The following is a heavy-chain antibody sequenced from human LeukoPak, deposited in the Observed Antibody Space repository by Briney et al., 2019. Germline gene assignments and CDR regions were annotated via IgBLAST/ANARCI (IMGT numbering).Heavy chain of an antibody. CDR3: ARGSGSLHF. V-gene: IGHV4-4*07. CDR2: IYSTGTT. D-gene: IGHD6-13*01. Sequence: SETLSLTCTVSGGSITSYYWTWIRQPAGEGLEWIGRIYSTGTTNYNPSLKSRVTMSVDTSKNQFSLRLSSVTAADTAIYYCARGSGSLHFWGQGTLVTVSS. CDR1: GGSITSYY. J-gene: IGHJ4*02.